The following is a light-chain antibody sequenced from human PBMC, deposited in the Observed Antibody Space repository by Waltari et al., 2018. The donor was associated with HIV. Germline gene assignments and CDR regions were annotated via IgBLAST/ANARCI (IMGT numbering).Light chain of an antibody. Sequence: QSALIQVPPPPATPGPRLTIPCAASRCNIGSELVSWYQEVPGTAPKLLIYKNNQRPSGVPDRFSGSKSGTSASLAISGLRSEDEADYYCATWDDTLTGYVFGTGTKVTVL. J-gene: IGLJ1*01. CDR1: RCNIGSEL. CDR2: KNN. V-gene: IGLV1-47*01. CDR3: ATWDDTLTGYV.